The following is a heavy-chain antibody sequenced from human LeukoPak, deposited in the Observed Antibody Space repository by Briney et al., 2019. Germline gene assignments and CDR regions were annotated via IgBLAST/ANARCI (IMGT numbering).Heavy chain of an antibody. V-gene: IGHV3-30*18. D-gene: IGHD6-13*01. J-gene: IGHJ6*04. CDR1: GFTFSSYG. CDR3: AKDLETAAGTNYYYGMDV. CDR2: ISYDGSNK. Sequence: PGRSLRLFCAASGFTFSSYGMHWVRQAPGKGLEWVAVISYDGSNKYYADSVKGRFTISRDNSKNTLYLQMNSLRAEDTAVYYCAKDLETAAGTNYYYGMDVWGKGTTVTVSS.